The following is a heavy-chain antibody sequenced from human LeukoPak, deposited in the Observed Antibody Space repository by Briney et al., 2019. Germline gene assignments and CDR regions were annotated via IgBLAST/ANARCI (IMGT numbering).Heavy chain of an antibody. J-gene: IGHJ4*02. V-gene: IGHV3-30*18. CDR1: GFTFSSYG. Sequence: GGSLRLSCAASGFTFSSYGMHWVRQAPGKGLEWVAVISYDGSNKYYADSVKGRFTISRDNSKNTLYLQMNSLRAEDTAVYYCAKTTHDSSGYYPQRSGPDYWGQGTLVTVSS. CDR2: ISYDGSNK. CDR3: AKTTHDSSGYYPQRSGPDY. D-gene: IGHD3-22*01.